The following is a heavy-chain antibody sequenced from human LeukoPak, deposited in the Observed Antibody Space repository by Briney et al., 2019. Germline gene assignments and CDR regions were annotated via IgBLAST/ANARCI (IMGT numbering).Heavy chain of an antibody. J-gene: IGHJ4*02. Sequence: GGSLRLSCAASGFTFSSYAMSWVRQAPGKGLEWVSAISGSGGSTYYADSVKGRFTISRDNSKNTLYLQMNSLRAEDTAVYYCAKDDTRAYYYDSSGNYLVDYWGQGTLVTVSP. CDR3: AKDDTRAYYYDSSGNYLVDY. D-gene: IGHD3-22*01. CDR2: ISGSGGST. V-gene: IGHV3-23*01. CDR1: GFTFSSYA.